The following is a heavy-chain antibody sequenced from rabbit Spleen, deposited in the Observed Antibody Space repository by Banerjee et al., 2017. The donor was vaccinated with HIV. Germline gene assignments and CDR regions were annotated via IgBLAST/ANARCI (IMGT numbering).Heavy chain of an antibody. D-gene: IGHD8-1*01. CDR1: GFSFSSSDY. CDR3: ARDTASSFSSYGMDL. J-gene: IGHJ6*01. CDR2: IDAGSSGFT. V-gene: IGHV1S45*01. Sequence: QEQLEESGGGLVKPGASLTLTCTASGFSFSSSDYMCWVRQAPGKGLEWVVCIDAGSSGFTYFASWAKGRFTISKTSSTTVTLQMTSLTAADTATYFCARDTASSFSSYGMDLWGPGTLVTVS.